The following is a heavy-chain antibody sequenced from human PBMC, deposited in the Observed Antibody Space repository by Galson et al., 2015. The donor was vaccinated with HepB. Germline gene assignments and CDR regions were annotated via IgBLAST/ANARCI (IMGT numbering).Heavy chain of an antibody. J-gene: IGHJ4*02. D-gene: IGHD2-21*02. Sequence: SVKVSCKGSGDIVRTSILSWVRQAPGQGLEWMGGIIPLFGTTVYAQKFQGRVSLTADVSTTTAYMELTGLRSDDTAIYYCARGGESSGGDWYPFFVDWGQGTLVAVSS. V-gene: IGHV1-69*13. CDR1: GDIVRTSI. CDR2: IIPLFGTT. CDR3: ARGGESSGGDWYPFFVD.